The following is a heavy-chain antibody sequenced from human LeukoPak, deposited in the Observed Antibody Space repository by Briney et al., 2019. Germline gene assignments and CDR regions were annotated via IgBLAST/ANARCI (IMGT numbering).Heavy chain of an antibody. D-gene: IGHD5-18*01. V-gene: IGHV1-2*02. J-gene: IGHJ4*02. Sequence: ASVKVSCKASGYTFTGYYMHWVRQAPGQGLEWMGWINPNSGGTNYAQKFQARVTMTRDTSISTAYMELSRLRSDDTAVYYCAREDTAMVTPETFDYWGQGTLVTVSS. CDR3: AREDTAMVTPETFDY. CDR1: GYTFTGYY. CDR2: INPNSGGT.